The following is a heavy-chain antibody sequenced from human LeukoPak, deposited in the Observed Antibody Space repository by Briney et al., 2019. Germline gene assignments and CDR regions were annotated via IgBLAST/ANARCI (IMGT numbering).Heavy chain of an antibody. CDR2: ISGSDGST. V-gene: IGHV3-23*01. CDR1: GFTFRSYP. Sequence: GGSLRLSCAASGFTFRSYPWTWFRQPQEKGLEWFSAISGSDGSTYYADSVKGRFTISRDDSQNTLYLQMNSLSAEDTAVYYCAKVETSGGANCYALDYWGQGTLVTVPS. J-gene: IGHJ4*02. D-gene: IGHD2-2*01. CDR3: AKVETSGGANCYALDY.